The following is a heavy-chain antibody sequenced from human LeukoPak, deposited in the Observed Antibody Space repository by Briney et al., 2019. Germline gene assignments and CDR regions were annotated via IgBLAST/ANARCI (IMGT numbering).Heavy chain of an antibody. V-gene: IGHV3-33*01. CDR3: ARDTGTGDYVGVNWFDP. CDR1: GFTFSSYG. Sequence: PGGSLRLSCAASGFTFSSYGMRWVRQAPGKGLEWVAVIWYDGSNKYYADSVKGRFTISRDNSKNTLYLQMNSPRAEDTAVYYCARDTGTGDYVGVNWFDPWGQGTLVTVSS. CDR2: IWYDGSNK. J-gene: IGHJ5*02. D-gene: IGHD4-23*01.